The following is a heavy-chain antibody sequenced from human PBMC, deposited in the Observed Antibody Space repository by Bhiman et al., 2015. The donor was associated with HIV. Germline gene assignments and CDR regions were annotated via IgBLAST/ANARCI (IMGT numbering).Heavy chain of an antibody. Sequence: EVQLVESGGGLVKPGGSLRLSCAASGFTFSAYSMNWVRQAPGKGLEWVSSISSSSSYIYYAASVKGRFTISRDNAKNSLYLQMNSLRAEDTAVYYCARDQAREVNGMDVWGQGTTGHRLL. V-gene: IGHV3-21*03. D-gene: IGHD3-10*01. CDR2: ISSSSSYI. CDR1: GFTFSAYS. CDR3: ARDQAREVNGMDV. J-gene: IGHJ6*02.